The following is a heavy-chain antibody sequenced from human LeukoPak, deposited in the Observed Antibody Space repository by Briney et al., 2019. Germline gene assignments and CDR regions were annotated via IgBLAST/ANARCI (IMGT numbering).Heavy chain of an antibody. D-gene: IGHD3-16*01. V-gene: IGHV4-4*09. Sequence: SETLSLTCSVSGGSLTNYYWGWVRQPPGKGLEYIGYIHSDGTTNYNPSLKSRVTVSLDTSRTHFSLRLSFVTAADTAVYFCARLNYRGGEALHFDYWGQGTPVAVSS. CDR3: ARLNYRGGEALHFDY. J-gene: IGHJ4*02. CDR2: IHSDGTT. CDR1: GGSLTNYY.